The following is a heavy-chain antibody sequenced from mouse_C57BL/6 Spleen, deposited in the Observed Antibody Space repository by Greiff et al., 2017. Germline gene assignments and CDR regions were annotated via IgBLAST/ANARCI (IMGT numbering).Heavy chain of an antibody. V-gene: IGHV1-50*01. Sequence: QVQLQQPGAELVKPGASVKLSCKASGYTFTSYWMQWVKQRPGQGLEWIGEIDPSDSYTNYNQKFKGKATLTVDTSSSTAYMQLSSLTSEDSAVYYWARASGARGYFGVWGTGTTVTVSS. D-gene: IGHD6-1*01. J-gene: IGHJ1*03. CDR3: ARASGARGYFGV. CDR2: IDPSDSYT. CDR1: GYTFTSYW.